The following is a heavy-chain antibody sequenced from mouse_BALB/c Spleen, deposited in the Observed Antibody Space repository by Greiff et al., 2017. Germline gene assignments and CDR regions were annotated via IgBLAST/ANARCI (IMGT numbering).Heavy chain of an antibody. D-gene: IGHD1-1*01. J-gene: IGHJ2*01. CDR3: AREYYYGSPYYFDY. Sequence: EVQLVESGGGLVKPGGSLKLSCAASGFTFSSYAMSWVRQTPEKRLEWVASISSGGSTYYPDSVKGRFTISRDNARNILYLQMSSLRSEDTAMYYCAREYYYGSPYYFDYWGQGTTLTVSS. CDR1: GFTFSSYA. V-gene: IGHV5-6-5*01. CDR2: ISSGGST.